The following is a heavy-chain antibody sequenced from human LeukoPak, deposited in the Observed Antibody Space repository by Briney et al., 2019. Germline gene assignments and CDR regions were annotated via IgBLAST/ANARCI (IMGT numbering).Heavy chain of an antibody. J-gene: IGHJ6*03. CDR2: INPNSGGT. CDR3: ARGITMVRGALPYYYYYYMDV. D-gene: IGHD3-10*01. V-gene: IGHV1-2*02. CDR1: GYTFTGYY. Sequence: ASVKVSCKASGYTFTGYYMHWVRQAPGQGLEWMGWINPNSGGTNYAQKFQGRVTMTRDTSISTAYMELSRLRSDDTAVYYCARGITMVRGALPYYYYYYMDVWGKGTTVTISS.